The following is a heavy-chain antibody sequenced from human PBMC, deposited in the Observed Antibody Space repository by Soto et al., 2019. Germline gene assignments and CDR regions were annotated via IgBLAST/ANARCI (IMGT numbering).Heavy chain of an antibody. D-gene: IGHD2-21*01. J-gene: IGHJ4*02. CDR1: GDSINSGGFH. CDR2: IYYSGST. CDR3: ARGKAIPFYFDY. Sequence: QVQLQESGPGLVKPSQTLSLTCTVSGDSINSGGFHWSWIRQHPGKGLEWIGYIYYSGSTYYNPSLKSRVAISVDTSKNQFSLRLNSVTAADTAVYYCARGKAIPFYFDYWGQGTLVTVSS. V-gene: IGHV4-31*03.